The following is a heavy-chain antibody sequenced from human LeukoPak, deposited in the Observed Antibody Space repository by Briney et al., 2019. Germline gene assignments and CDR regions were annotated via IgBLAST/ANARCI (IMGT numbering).Heavy chain of an antibody. J-gene: IGHJ3*02. V-gene: IGHV4-59*01. Sequence: KPSETLSLTCTVSGGSISSYYWSWIRQPPGKGLEWIGYIYYSGSTNYNPSLKSRVTISVDTSKNQFSLKLSSVTAADTAVYYCARDLYDSSGYYPDAFDIWGQGTMVTVSS. CDR3: ARDLYDSSGYYPDAFDI. CDR1: GGSISSYY. CDR2: IYYSGST. D-gene: IGHD3-22*01.